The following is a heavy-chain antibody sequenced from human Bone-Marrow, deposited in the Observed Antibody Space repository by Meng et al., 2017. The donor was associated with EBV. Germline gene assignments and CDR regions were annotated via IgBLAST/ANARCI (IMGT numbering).Heavy chain of an antibody. V-gene: IGHV1-18*01. D-gene: IGHD6-6*01. CDR1: GYSFTRYG. CDR2: ISAYNGNT. J-gene: IGHJ4*02. CDR3: ARAIGSSRPNDY. Sequence: VQVVDLGAELKNPGASVRLSCKASGYSFTRYGISWVRQVLGRGLEWMGWISAYNGNTNYAQKLQGRVNMTTDTSTSTAYMELRSLRSDDTAVYYCARAIGSSRPNDYWGQGTLVTVSS.